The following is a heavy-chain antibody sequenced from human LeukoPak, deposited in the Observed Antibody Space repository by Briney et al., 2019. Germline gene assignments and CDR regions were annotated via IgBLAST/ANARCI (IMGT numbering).Heavy chain of an antibody. CDR2: ISSSSSYI. CDR1: GFTFSSYS. V-gene: IGHV3-21*01. J-gene: IGHJ6*03. D-gene: IGHD2-21*01. CDR3: ARSAYCGGDCYSGLVYYMDV. Sequence: TGGSLRLSCAPSGFTFSSYSMNWVRQAPGKGLEWVSSISSSSSYIYYADSVKGRFTISRDNAKNSLYLQMNSLRAEDTAVYYCARSAYCGGDCYSGLVYYMDVWGKGTTVTVSS.